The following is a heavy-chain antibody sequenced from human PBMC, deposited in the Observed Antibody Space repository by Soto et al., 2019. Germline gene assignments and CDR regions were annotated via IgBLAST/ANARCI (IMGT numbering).Heavy chain of an antibody. CDR2: IYYSGST. CDR1: GGSISSSSYY. Sequence: SETLSLTCTVSGGSISSSSYYWGWIRQPPGKGLEWIGSIYYSGSTYYNPSLKSRVTISVDTSKNQFSLKLSSVTAADTAVYYCARRDYADPDYWGQGTLVTVSS. CDR3: ARRDYADPDY. D-gene: IGHD4-17*01. J-gene: IGHJ4*02. V-gene: IGHV4-39*01.